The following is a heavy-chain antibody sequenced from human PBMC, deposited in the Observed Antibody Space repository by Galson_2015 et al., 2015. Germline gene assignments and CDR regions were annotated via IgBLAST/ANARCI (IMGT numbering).Heavy chain of an antibody. CDR2: IRSKAYSGTT. V-gene: IGHV3-49*03. CDR3: TRVYYTSGSSDSPFDY. D-gene: IGHD3-10*01. Sequence: SLRLSCAASRFSLGDYALSWFRQAPGKGLEWVAFIRSKAYSGTTEYAASVKGRFTISRDDSKRIAYLQMNSLKTEDTAVYYCTRVYYTSGSSDSPFDYWGQGTLVTVSS. CDR1: RFSLGDYA. J-gene: IGHJ4*02.